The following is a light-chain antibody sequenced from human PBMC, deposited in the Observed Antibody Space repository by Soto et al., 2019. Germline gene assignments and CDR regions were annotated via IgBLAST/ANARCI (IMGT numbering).Light chain of an antibody. V-gene: IGLV2-23*02. CDR3: CSYAGSSTVV. J-gene: IGLJ3*02. CDR2: EVS. Sequence: QSALTQPASVSGSPGQSITISCTGTSSDVGSYNLVSWYQQHPGKAPKLMIYEVSKRPSGVSNRFSGSKSGNTAPLTISGLQAEDEADYYCCSYAGSSTVVFGGGTQLPS. CDR1: SSDVGSYNL.